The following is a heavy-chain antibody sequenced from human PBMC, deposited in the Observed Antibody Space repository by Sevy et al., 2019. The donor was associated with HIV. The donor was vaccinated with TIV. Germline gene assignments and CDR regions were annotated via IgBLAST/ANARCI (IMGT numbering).Heavy chain of an antibody. Sequence: KQSQTLSLTCAISGDSVSSNSAAWNWIRQSPSRGLEWLGRTYYRSKWYNDYAVYVKSRITITPVTSKNQFSLQLNSVTPEDTAVYYCARGARDGYNFNFDYWGQGTLVTVSS. J-gene: IGHJ4*02. D-gene: IGHD5-12*01. CDR1: GDSVSSNSAA. CDR3: ARGARDGYNFNFDY. V-gene: IGHV6-1*01. CDR2: TYYRSKWYN.